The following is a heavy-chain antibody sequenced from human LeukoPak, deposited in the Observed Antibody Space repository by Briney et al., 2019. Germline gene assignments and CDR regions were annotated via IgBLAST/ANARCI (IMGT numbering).Heavy chain of an antibody. D-gene: IGHD6-6*01. CDR1: GFTFSDYY. Sequence: PGGSLRLSCAASGFTFSDYYMSWIGQAPGKGLEWVSFISSSSSYTNYADSVKGRFTISRDNAKNSLYLQMNSLRAEDTAVYYCARGEYSSSSGFDYWGQGTLVTVSS. CDR3: ARGEYSSSSGFDY. J-gene: IGHJ4*02. V-gene: IGHV3-11*06. CDR2: ISSSSSYT.